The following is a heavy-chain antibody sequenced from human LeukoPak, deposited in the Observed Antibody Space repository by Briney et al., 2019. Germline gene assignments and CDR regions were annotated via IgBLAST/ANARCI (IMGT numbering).Heavy chain of an antibody. CDR2: INPSGGST. Sequence: VASVKVSCKASGYTFTSYYMHWVRQAPGQGLEWMGIINPSGGSTNYAQKFQGRVTMTRDTSTSTVYMELSSLRSEDTAVYYCAEDLGYCSSTSCPLGYWGQGTLVTVSS. CDR1: GYTFTSYY. J-gene: IGHJ4*02. V-gene: IGHV1-46*01. D-gene: IGHD2-2*01. CDR3: AEDLGYCSSTSCPLGY.